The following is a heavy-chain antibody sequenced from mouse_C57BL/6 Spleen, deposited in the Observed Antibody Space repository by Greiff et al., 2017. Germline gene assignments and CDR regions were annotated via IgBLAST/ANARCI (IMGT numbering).Heavy chain of an antibody. CDR1: GFTFSSYT. V-gene: IGHV5-9*01. Sequence: EVKLVESGGGLVKPGGSLKLSCAASGFTFSSYTMSWVRQTPEKRLEWVATISGGGGNTYYPDSLKGRFTISRDKAKNTLYLQMRSLRTGDTALYYGARHEGGWLLVWYFDDWGKGTTVTVSS. CDR2: ISGGGGNT. J-gene: IGHJ1*03. D-gene: IGHD2-3*01. CDR3: ARHEGGWLLVWYFDD.